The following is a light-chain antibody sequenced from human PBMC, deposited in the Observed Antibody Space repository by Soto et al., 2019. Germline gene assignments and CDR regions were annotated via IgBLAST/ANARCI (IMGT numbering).Light chain of an antibody. Sequence: AVHLTQSPSSLSASFGDSVTITCRASQGIRTDLGWYQQKTGKAPKVLIFGASTLESGVPSRFSGSGSGTDLILTISRLQPEDFATYYCLQDYSYPRTXGQGTKVEI. CDR3: LQDYSYPRT. J-gene: IGKJ1*01. V-gene: IGKV1-6*01. CDR1: QGIRTD. CDR2: GAS.